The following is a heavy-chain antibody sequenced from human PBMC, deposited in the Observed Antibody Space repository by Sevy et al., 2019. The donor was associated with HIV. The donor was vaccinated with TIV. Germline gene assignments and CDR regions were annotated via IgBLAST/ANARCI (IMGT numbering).Heavy chain of an antibody. CDR1: GYSFTSYV. J-gene: IGHJ1*01. V-gene: IGHV7-4-1*02. CDR3: ARAPPATSFLVPRGFQH. CDR2: IDTNTGNP. D-gene: IGHD6-13*01. Sequence: ASVKVSCKASGYSFTSYVMNWVRQAPGQGLEWMGWIDTNTGNPTYAQAFTGRFVFSLDTSVSTAYLQISSLKAEYTSVYYCARAPPATSFLVPRGFQHWGQGTLVTVSS.